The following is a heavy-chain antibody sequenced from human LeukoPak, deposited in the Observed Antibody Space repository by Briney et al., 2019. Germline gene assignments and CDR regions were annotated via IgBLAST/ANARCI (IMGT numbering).Heavy chain of an antibody. J-gene: IGHJ4*02. D-gene: IGHD5-24*01. Sequence: PSETLSLTCTVSGGSISSYCWSWIRQPPGKGLEWIGYIYYSGSTNYNPSLKSRVTISVDTSKNQFSLKLSSVTAADTAVYYCARDERDGYNYYWGQGTLVTVSS. CDR1: GGSISSYC. V-gene: IGHV4-59*01. CDR3: ARDERDGYNYY. CDR2: IYYSGST.